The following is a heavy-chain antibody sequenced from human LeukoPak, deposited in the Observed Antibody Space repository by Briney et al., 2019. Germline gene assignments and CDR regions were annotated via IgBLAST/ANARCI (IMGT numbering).Heavy chain of an antibody. V-gene: IGHV4-38-2*01. D-gene: IGHD3-3*01. CDR3: AGYDFWGGYFDY. J-gene: IGHJ4*02. CDR1: GYSISSGYY. CDR2: IYHSGST. Sequence: SETLSLTCAVSGYSISSGYYWGWIRQPPGKGLEWIGSIYHSGSTYYNPSLKSRVTISVDTSKNQFSLKLSSVTAADTAVYYCAGYDFWGGYFDYWGQGTLVTVSS.